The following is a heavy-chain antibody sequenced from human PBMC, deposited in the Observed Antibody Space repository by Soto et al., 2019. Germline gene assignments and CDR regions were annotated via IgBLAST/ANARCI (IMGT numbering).Heavy chain of an antibody. CDR1: GGTFSSYA. J-gene: IGHJ4*02. Sequence: QVQLVQSGAEVKKPGSSVKVSCKASGGTFSSYAISWVRQAPGQGLEWMGGIIPIFGTANYAQEFQGRVTITADESTSTAYMELSSLRSEDTAVYYCARDRSSSGWYVGPYYFDYWGQGTLVTVSS. CDR3: ARDRSSSGWYVGPYYFDY. V-gene: IGHV1-69*01. CDR2: IIPIFGTA. D-gene: IGHD6-19*01.